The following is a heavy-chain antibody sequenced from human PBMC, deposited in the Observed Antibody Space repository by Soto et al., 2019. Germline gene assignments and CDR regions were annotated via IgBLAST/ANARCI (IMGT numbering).Heavy chain of an antibody. D-gene: IGHD3-3*01. V-gene: IGHV1-3*01. J-gene: IGHJ5*02. CDR1: GYTFTSYA. CDR3: ARDRDDLGFDP. CDR2: INAGNGNT. Sequence: GASVKVSCKASGYTFTSYAMHCVRQAPGQRLEWMGWINAGNGNTKYSQKFQGRVTITRDTSTSTAYMELRSLRSDDTAVYYCARDRDDLGFDPWVQGTLVTVSS.